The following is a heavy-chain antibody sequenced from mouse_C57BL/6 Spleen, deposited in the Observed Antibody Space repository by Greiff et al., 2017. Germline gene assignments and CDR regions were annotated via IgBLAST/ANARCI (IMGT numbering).Heavy chain of an antibody. CDR1: GFSLTSYG. CDR2: IWSGGST. Sequence: QVHVKQSGPGLVQPSQSLSISCTVSGFSLTSYGVHWVRQSPGKGLEWLGVIWSGGSTDYNAAFISRLSISKDNAKSQVFFKMSSLQADDTAIYYWASYGYDLFAYWGQGTLVTVSA. V-gene: IGHV2-2*01. CDR3: ASYGYDLFAY. D-gene: IGHD2-2*01. J-gene: IGHJ3*01.